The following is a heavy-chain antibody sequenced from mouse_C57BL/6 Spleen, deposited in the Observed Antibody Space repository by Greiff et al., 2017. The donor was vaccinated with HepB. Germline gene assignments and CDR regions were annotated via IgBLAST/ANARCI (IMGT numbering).Heavy chain of an antibody. Sequence: EVQLVESGGGLVQPKGSLKLSCAASGFSFNTYAMNWVRQAPGKGLEWVARIRSKSNNYATYYADSVKDRFTISRDDSESMLYLQMNNLKTEDTAMYYCVRQRPYYYGSSYGYFDVWGTGTTVTVSS. J-gene: IGHJ1*03. D-gene: IGHD1-1*01. CDR1: GFSFNTYA. CDR3: VRQRPYYYGSSYGYFDV. V-gene: IGHV10-1*01. CDR2: IRSKSNNYAT.